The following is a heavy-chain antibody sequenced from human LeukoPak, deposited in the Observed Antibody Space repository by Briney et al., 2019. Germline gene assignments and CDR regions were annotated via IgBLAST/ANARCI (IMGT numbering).Heavy chain of an antibody. J-gene: IGHJ4*02. V-gene: IGHV3-9*01. CDR3: AKDSMVRGVIIGPPFDY. CDR2: ISWNSGSI. Sequence: GGSLRLSCAASGFTFDDYAMHWVRQAPGKGLEWVSGISWNSGSIGYADSVKGRFTISRDNAKNSLYLQMNSLRAEDTALYYCAKDSMVRGVIIGPPFDYWGQGTLVTVSS. D-gene: IGHD3-10*01. CDR1: GFTFDDYA.